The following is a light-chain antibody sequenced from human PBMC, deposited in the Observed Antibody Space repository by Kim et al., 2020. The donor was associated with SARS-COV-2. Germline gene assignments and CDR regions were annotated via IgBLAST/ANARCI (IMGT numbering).Light chain of an antibody. V-gene: IGKV3-11*01. CDR3: QQRSLWPRA. Sequence: EIVLTQSPATLSLSPGERATLSCRASHSVADFLAWYQQKPGQPPRLLIYGASNRATGIPARFSGSGSGTEFTLTISSLEPEDFAVYYCQQRSLWPRAFGQGTKLEI. J-gene: IGKJ2*01. CDR1: HSVADF. CDR2: GAS.